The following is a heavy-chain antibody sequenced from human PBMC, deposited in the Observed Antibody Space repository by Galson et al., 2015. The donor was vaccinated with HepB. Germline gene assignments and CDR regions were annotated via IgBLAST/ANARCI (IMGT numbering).Heavy chain of an antibody. CDR2: ISGNSDNT. CDR3: ARVGSISAAGTVDY. V-gene: IGHV3-11*06. CDR1: GFTFSDYY. Sequence: SLRLSCAASGFTFSDYYMSWLRQAPGKGLEWVSYISGNSDNTIYSDSVKGRFTISRDNAKNSLYLQMNSLRAEDTAVYYCARVGSISAAGTVDYWGQGTLVTVSS. D-gene: IGHD6-13*01. J-gene: IGHJ4*02.